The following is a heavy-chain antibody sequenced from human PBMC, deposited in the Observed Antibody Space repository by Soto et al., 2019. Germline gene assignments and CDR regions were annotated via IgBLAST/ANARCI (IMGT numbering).Heavy chain of an antibody. CDR3: AKADCSGGNCYYYYYMDV. V-gene: IGHV3-15*07. D-gene: IGHD2-15*01. CDR1: GFTFSNAW. CDR2: IKSKTDGGTP. Sequence: PGGSLRLSCAASGFTFSNAWINWVRQAPGKGLEWVGRIKSKTDGGTPDYAAPVKGRFAISRDDSKNMVYLQMNSLKTEDTGIYYCAKADCSGGNCYYYYYMDVWGQGTTVTVSS. J-gene: IGHJ6*03.